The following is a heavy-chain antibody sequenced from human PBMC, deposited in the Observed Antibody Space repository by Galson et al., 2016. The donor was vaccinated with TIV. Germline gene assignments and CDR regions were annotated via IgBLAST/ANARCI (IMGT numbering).Heavy chain of an antibody. V-gene: IGHV3-15*01. CDR1: GFSFKNAW. CDR3: TTWGRLVGDYDAY. Sequence: SLRLSCAASGFSFKNAWMSWVRQAPGKGLDWVGRIKNRDYGGTTDYAAPVKDRVSISRDDSRNTVYLEMDNLKTEDTAVYYCTTWGRLVGDYDAYWGQGTLVTVSS. CDR2: IKNRDYGGTT. J-gene: IGHJ4*02. D-gene: IGHD2-21*01.